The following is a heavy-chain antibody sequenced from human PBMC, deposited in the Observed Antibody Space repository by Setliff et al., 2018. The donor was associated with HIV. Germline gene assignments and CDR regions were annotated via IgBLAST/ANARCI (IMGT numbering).Heavy chain of an antibody. J-gene: IGHJ5*02. CDR2: IYTSGST. D-gene: IGHD3-22*01. CDR3: ARGLPSYYYETSGSLGWFDP. V-gene: IGHV4-4*07. CDR1: GGSISSYY. Sequence: SETLFLTCTVSGGSISSYYWSWIRQPAGKGLEWIGHIYTSGSTNYNPSLKSRLTISLGTSKNQFSLKLRSVTAADTAVYYCARGLPSYYYETSGSLGWFDPWGQGTLVTVSS.